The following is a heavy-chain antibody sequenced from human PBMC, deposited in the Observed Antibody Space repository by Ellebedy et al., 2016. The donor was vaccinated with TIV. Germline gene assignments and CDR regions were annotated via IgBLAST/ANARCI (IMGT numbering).Heavy chain of an antibody. CDR3: ARHDNARPMYYFDY. Sequence: SETLSLXCAVYGGSFSGYYWSWIRQPPGKGLEWIGEINHSGSTNYNPPLKSRVTISVDTSKNQFSLKLSSVTAADTAVYYCARHDNARPMYYFDYWGQGTLVTVSS. D-gene: IGHD2-2*01. CDR1: GGSFSGYY. V-gene: IGHV4-34*01. J-gene: IGHJ4*02. CDR2: INHSGST.